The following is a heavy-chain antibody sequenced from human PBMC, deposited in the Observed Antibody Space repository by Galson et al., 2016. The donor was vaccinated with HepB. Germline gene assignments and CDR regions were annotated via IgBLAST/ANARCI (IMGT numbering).Heavy chain of an antibody. J-gene: IGHJ4*02. CDR3: AKNSGWVNDY. D-gene: IGHD6-19*01. CDR2: IEQDGSEK. CDR1: VFTFSDYG. V-gene: IGHV3-7*03. Sequence: SLRLSCAASVFTFSDYGMHWVRQAPGKGLEWVANIEQDGSEKNYADSLKGRFTISRDNAKNSLYLQMNNLRAEDTAVYYCAKNSGWVNDYWGQGTLVTVSS.